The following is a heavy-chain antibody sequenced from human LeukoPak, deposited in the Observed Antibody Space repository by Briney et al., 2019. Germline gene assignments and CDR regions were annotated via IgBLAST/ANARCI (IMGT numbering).Heavy chain of an antibody. CDR3: AKDEMGYYGSGSFDY. D-gene: IGHD3-10*01. CDR1: GFTLSSYA. CDR2: ISGSGGST. Sequence: AGGSLRLSRAACGFTLSSYAMSWVRQAPGKGLEWVSAISGSGGSTYYADSVKGRFAISRDNSKNTMYLQMNSLRAEDTAVYYCAKDEMGYYGSGSFDYWGQGTLVTVSS. V-gene: IGHV3-23*01. J-gene: IGHJ4*02.